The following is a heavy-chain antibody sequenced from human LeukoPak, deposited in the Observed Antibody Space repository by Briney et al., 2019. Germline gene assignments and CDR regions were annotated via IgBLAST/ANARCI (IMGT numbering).Heavy chain of an antibody. CDR1: GYSFTSYW. D-gene: IGHD3-10*01. Sequence: GESLQISCKGSGYSFTSYWIGWVRPLSGKGLEWMGIIYPGDSDTRNSPSLQGQVIISVDKYISTAYLQWSSLKASDTAMYYCARSSHYYYGSGPLHAYYFDYWGQGTLVTVSS. V-gene: IGHV5-51*01. CDR2: IYPGDSDT. CDR3: ARSSHYYYGSGPLHAYYFDY. J-gene: IGHJ4*02.